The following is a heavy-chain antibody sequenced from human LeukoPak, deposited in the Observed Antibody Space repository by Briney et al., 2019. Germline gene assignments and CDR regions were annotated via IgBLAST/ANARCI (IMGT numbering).Heavy chain of an antibody. CDR2: ISSSGSTI. CDR3: ARAQGIAAATYYFDY. J-gene: IGHJ4*02. D-gene: IGHD6-13*01. Sequence: PGGSLRLSCAASGFTFSSYEMNWVRQAPGKGLEWVSYISSSGSTIYYADSVKGRFTISRDNAKNSLYLQMNSLRAEDTAVYYCARAQGIAAATYYFDYWGQGTLVTVSS. CDR1: GFTFSSYE. V-gene: IGHV3-48*03.